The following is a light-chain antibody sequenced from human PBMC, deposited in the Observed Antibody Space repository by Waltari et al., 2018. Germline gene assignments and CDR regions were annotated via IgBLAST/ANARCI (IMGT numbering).Light chain of an antibody. CDR3: QQSYTMSLT. V-gene: IGKV1-39*01. CDR2: ASS. CDR1: QGISSY. Sequence: DIQMTQSPSSLSASVGDRVTITCRASQGISSYLNWYQQKPGKAPELLIYASSSLQRGVPSRFSGSGSGTAFTLTISSLQPEDFATYYCQQSYTMSLTFGGGTKVEIE. J-gene: IGKJ4*01.